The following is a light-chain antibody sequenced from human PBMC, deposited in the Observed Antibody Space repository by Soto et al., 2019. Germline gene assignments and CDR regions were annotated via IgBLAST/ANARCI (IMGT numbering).Light chain of an antibody. CDR3: MQAVRDPPK. Sequence: DIVMTPSPLSLPVTPGAPASISCRSSQSLLVTNGHNYLDWYLQKPGQSPQLLIYLGSNRASGGTGRFGVSGSGTDFTLKISGVEAKDVGVYHCMQAVRDPPKFGQGTKVEIK. V-gene: IGKV2-28*01. J-gene: IGKJ1*01. CDR1: QSLLVTNGHNY. CDR2: LGS.